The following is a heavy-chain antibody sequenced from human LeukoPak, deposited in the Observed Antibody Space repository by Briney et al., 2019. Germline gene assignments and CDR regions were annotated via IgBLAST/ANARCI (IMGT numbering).Heavy chain of an antibody. V-gene: IGHV4-39*06. CDR2: IYHTGST. CDR1: GGSISSSSYY. Sequence: SETLSLTCTVSGGSISSSSYYWSWIRQPPGKGLEWIGEIYHTGSTNYNPSLKSRVTISVDKSKNQFALKLSSVTAADTAVYYCAVVRSFYYCMDVWGKGTTVTVSS. D-gene: IGHD2-15*01. J-gene: IGHJ6*03. CDR3: AVVRSFYYCMDV.